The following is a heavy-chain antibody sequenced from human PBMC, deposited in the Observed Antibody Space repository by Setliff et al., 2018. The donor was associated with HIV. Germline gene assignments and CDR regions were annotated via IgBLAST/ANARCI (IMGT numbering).Heavy chain of an antibody. V-gene: IGHV3-23*01. J-gene: IGHJ4*02. CDR2: ILSTGERT. Sequence: GGSLRLSCAASGFTCSNYAMSWVRQAPGEGLEWVSAILSTGERTFYADSVKGRFTISRDNSKNTVYLQMNSLRAEDTAEYYCAKELAASGLGYFDSWGRGILVTVSS. CDR3: AKELAASGLGYFDS. CDR1: GFTCSNYA. D-gene: IGHD3-22*01.